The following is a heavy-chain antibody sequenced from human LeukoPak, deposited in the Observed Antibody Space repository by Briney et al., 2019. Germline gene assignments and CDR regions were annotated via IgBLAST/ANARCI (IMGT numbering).Heavy chain of an antibody. J-gene: IGHJ4*02. CDR1: GFTFSSYG. CDR2: IPYDGSNK. D-gene: IGHD5-24*01. V-gene: IGHV3-30*18. Sequence: PGGSLRLSCAASGFTFSSYGMHWVRQAPGKGLEWVAVIPYDGSNKYYADSVKGRFTISRDNSKNTLYLQMNSLRAEDTAVYYCAKGGDGYNHDDFDYWGQGTLVTVSS. CDR3: AKGGDGYNHDDFDY.